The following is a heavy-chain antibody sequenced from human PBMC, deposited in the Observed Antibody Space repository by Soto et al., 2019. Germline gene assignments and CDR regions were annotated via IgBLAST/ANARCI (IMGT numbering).Heavy chain of an antibody. CDR1: GFTFSSYA. CDR2: ISYDGSNK. J-gene: IGHJ6*02. CDR3: ARAGGGAATRYYYYGMDV. V-gene: IGHV3-30-3*01. D-gene: IGHD3-10*01. Sequence: PGGSLRLSCAASGFTFSSYAMHWVRQAPGKGLEWVAVISYDGSNKYYADSVKGRFTISRDNSKNTLYLQMNSLRAEDTAVYYCARAGGGAATRYYYYGMDVWGQGTTVTVSS.